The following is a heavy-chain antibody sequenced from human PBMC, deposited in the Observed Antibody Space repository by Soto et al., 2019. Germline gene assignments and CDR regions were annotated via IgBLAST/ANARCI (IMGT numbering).Heavy chain of an antibody. Sequence: ASVKVSCKVSGYTLTELSMHWVRQAPGKGLEWMGGFDPEDGETIYAQKFQGRVTMTEDTSTDTAYMELSSLRSEDTAVYYCATSSGGSDYGDYVTMDVWGKGTTFTVSS. D-gene: IGHD4-17*01. CDR2: FDPEDGET. CDR1: GYTLTELS. CDR3: ATSSGGSDYGDYVTMDV. J-gene: IGHJ6*03. V-gene: IGHV1-24*01.